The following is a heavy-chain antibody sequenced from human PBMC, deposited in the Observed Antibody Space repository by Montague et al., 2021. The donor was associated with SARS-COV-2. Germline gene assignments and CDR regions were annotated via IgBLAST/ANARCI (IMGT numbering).Heavy chain of an antibody. CDR3: ARVFPRWLQFDPYFDY. V-gene: IGHV4-34*01. CDR2: INHSGTT. D-gene: IGHD5-24*01. Sequence: SETLSLTCAVFDGSFSNFYWSWIHKPPGKGLEWIGEINHSGTTYXNPSLKGRVTVTVDTSKNQISLKLSPVTAAATAVYYCARVFPRWLQFDPYFDYWGQGTLVTVSS. J-gene: IGHJ4*02. CDR1: DGSFSNFY.